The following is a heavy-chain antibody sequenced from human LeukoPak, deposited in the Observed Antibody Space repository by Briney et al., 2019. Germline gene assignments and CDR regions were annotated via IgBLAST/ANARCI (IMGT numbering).Heavy chain of an antibody. J-gene: IGHJ5*02. Sequence: ASVKVSCKASGYTFTTYYLHWVRQAPGQGLEWMGIINPSGGSTSYAQKFQGRVTMTRDTSKNQFSLKLSSVTAADTAVYYCAREAYYYGSVPDPWGQGTLVTVSS. D-gene: IGHD3-10*01. V-gene: IGHV1-46*01. CDR2: INPSGGST. CDR3: AREAYYYGSVPDP. CDR1: GYTFTTYY.